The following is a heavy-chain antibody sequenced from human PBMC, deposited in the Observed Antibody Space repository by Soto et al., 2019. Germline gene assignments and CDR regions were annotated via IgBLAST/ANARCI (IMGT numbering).Heavy chain of an antibody. J-gene: IGHJ6*02. D-gene: IGHD3-22*01. CDR2: IIPIFGTA. CDR3: ARVRSGRSGYSGRYYYYYGMDV. V-gene: IGHV1-69*01. Sequence: QVQLVQSGAEVKKPGSSVKVSCKASGGTFSSYAISWVRQAPGQGLEWMGGIIPIFGTANYAQKFQGRVTITADESTSTAYMELSSLRSEDTAVYYCARVRSGRSGYSGRYYYYYGMDVWGQGTTVTVSS. CDR1: GGTFSSYA.